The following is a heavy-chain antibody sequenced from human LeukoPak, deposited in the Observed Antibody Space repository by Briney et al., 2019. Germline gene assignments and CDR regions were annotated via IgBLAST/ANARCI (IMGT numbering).Heavy chain of an antibody. CDR3: ARDGFGSGANYMDV. CDR1: GFTFSSYS. D-gene: IGHD6-19*01. J-gene: IGHJ6*03. Sequence: GGSLRLSCAASGFTFSSYSMNWVRQAPGKGLEWVSSISSSSSYIYYADSVKGRFTISRDNAKNSLYLQMNSLRAEDTAVYYCARDGFGSGANYMDVWGKGRTVTVSS. V-gene: IGHV3-21*01. CDR2: ISSSSSYI.